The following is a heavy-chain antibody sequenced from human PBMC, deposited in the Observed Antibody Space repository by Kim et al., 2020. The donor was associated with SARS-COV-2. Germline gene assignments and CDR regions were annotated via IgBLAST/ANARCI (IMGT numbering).Heavy chain of an antibody. CDR3: ARGEFFGERGTYYYGMDV. CDR1: GFTFSSYS. V-gene: IGHV3-21*01. J-gene: IGHJ6*02. Sequence: GGSLRLSCAASGFTFSSYSMNWVRQAPGKGLEWVSSISSSSSYIYYADSVKGRFTISRDNAKNSLYLQMNSLRAEDTAVYYCARGEFFGERGTYYYGMDVWGQGTTVTVSS. D-gene: IGHD3-10*01. CDR2: ISSSSSYI.